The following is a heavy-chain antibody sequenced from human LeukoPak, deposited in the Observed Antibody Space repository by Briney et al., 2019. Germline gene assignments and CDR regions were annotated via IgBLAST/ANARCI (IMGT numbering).Heavy chain of an antibody. CDR1: GYTFTGYY. CDR2: INPNSGGT. J-gene: IGHJ4*02. V-gene: IGHV1-2*02. D-gene: IGHD6-13*01. Sequence: ASVKVSCKASGYTFTGYYMHWVGQAPGQGLEWMGWINPNSGGTNYAQKFQGRVTMTRDTSISTAYMELSRLRSDDTAVYYCARDRGGSSSWNLFDYWSQGTLVTVLS. CDR3: ARDRGGSSSWNLFDY.